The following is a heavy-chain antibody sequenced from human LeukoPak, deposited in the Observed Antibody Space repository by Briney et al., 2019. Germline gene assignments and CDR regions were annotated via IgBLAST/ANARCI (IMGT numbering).Heavy chain of an antibody. D-gene: IGHD3-10*01. CDR2: IIPIFSTA. V-gene: IGHV1-69*13. CDR1: GGTFSSYA. J-gene: IGHJ6*03. Sequence: SVKVSCKASGGTFSSYAISWVRQAPGQGLEWMGGIIPIFSTANYAQKFQGRVTITADESTSTAYMELSSLRSDDTAVYYCARDSVYYYYMDVWGKGTTVTVSS. CDR3: ARDSVYYYYMDV.